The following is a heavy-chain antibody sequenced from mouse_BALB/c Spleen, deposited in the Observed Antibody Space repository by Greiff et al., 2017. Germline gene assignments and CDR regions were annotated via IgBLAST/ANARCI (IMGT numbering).Heavy chain of an antibody. V-gene: IGHV5-9-4*01. J-gene: IGHJ3*01. CDR1: GFTFSSYA. CDR2: ISSGGSYT. CDR3: ARSDYDGAY. Sequence: EVNLVESGGGLVKPGGSLKLSCAASGFTFSSYAMSWVRQSPEKRLEWVAEISSGGSYTYYPDTVTGRFTISRDNAKNTLYLEMSSLRSEDTAMYYCARSDYDGAYWGQGTLVTVSA. D-gene: IGHD2-4*01.